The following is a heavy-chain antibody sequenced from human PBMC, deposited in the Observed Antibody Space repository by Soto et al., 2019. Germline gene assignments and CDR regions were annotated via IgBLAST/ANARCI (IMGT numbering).Heavy chain of an antibody. J-gene: IGHJ5*02. CDR2: IYYSGST. V-gene: IGHV4-39*02. CDR3: ARDADPSSWFDP. Sequence: QLQLQASGPGLVKPSETLSLTCTVSGGSISSSSYYWGWIRQPPGKGLEWIGSIYYSGSTYYNPSLKSRVTISVDTSKNQFSLKLSSVTAADTAVYYCARDADPSSWFDPWGQGTLVTVSS. D-gene: IGHD6-6*01. CDR1: GGSISSSSYY.